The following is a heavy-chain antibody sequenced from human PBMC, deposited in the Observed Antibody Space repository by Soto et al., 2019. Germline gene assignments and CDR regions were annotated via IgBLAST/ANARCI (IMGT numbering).Heavy chain of an antibody. CDR1: GFTFSSYS. J-gene: IGHJ6*03. Sequence: GGSLRLSCAASGFTFSSYSMNWVRQAPGKGLEWVSSISSSSSYIYYADSVKGRFTISRDNAKNSLYLQMNSLRAEDTAVYYCAREAYDFSILYYYYYYMDVWGKGTTVTVS. CDR3: AREAYDFSILYYYYYYMDV. D-gene: IGHD3-3*01. CDR2: ISSSSSYI. V-gene: IGHV3-21*01.